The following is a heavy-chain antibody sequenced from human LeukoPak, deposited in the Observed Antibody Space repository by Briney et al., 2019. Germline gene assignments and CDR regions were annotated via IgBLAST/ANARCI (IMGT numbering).Heavy chain of an antibody. Sequence: ASVKVSCKASGYTFTGYYMHWVRQAPGQGLEWMGWINPNSGGTNYAQKFQGRVTMTRDTSISTAYMELSRLRSDDTAVYYCACSGSYSGHYFDYWGQGTLVTVSS. CDR3: ACSGSYSGHYFDY. J-gene: IGHJ4*02. CDR1: GYTFTGYY. CDR2: INPNSGGT. D-gene: IGHD1-26*01. V-gene: IGHV1-2*02.